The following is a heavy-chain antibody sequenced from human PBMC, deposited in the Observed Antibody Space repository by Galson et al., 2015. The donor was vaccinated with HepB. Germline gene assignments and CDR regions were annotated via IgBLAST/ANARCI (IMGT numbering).Heavy chain of an antibody. Sequence: SLRLSCAASGFTFSSYSMNWVRQAPGKGLEWVSSISSSSSYIYYADSVKGRFTISRDNAKNSLYLQMNSLRAEGTAVYYCARDGVGATGWFDPWGQGTLVTVSS. CDR2: ISSSSSYI. V-gene: IGHV3-21*01. CDR3: ARDGVGATGWFDP. J-gene: IGHJ5*02. CDR1: GFTFSSYS. D-gene: IGHD1-26*01.